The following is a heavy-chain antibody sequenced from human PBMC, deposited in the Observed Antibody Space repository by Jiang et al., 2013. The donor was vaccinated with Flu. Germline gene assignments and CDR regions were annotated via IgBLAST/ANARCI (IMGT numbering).Heavy chain of an antibody. CDR2: INAGNGNT. J-gene: IGHJ4*02. CDR3: ARGAGYGPVDY. V-gene: IGHV1-3*01. CDR1: GYTFTSYA. Sequence: CKASGYTFTSYAMHWVRQAPGQRLEWMGWINAGNGNTKYSQKFQGRVTITRDTSASTAYMELSSLRSEDTAVYYCARGAGYGPVDYWGQGTLVTVSS. D-gene: IGHD3-9*01.